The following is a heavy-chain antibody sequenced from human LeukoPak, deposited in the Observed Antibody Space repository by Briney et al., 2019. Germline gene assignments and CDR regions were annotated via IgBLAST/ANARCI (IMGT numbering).Heavy chain of an antibody. CDR2: IYSGDNT. V-gene: IGHV3-53*04. Sequence: GGSLRLSCAASGFTVSNYYMTWVRQAPGKGLEWVSVIYSGDNTYHADSVKGRFTISRHISKNTLYLQMNGQRAEDTAVYYCASLYAYRNYWGQGTLVTVSS. CDR3: ASLYAYRNY. D-gene: IGHD3-16*01. CDR1: GFTVSNYY. J-gene: IGHJ4*02.